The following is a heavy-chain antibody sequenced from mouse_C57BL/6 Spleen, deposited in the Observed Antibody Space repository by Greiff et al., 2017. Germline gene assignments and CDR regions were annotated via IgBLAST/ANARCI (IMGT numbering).Heavy chain of an antibody. V-gene: IGHV1-76*01. CDR1: GYTFTDYY. Sequence: QVQLQQSGAELVRPGASVKLSCKASGYTFTDYYINWVKQRPGQGLEWIARIYPGSGNTYYNDKFKGKATLTAAQSSSTAYIQLSSLTSDVTAVYCCAYDPAGYDYDDGFDYWGQGTTVTVSS. J-gene: IGHJ2*01. CDR3: AYDPAGYDYDDGFDY. D-gene: IGHD2-4*01. CDR2: IYPGSGNT.